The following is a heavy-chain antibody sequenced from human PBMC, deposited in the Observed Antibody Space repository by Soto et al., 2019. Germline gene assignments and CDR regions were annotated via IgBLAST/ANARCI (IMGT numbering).Heavy chain of an antibody. Sequence: EVQLVESGGGLVQPGESLRLSCAASGFTFSDYWMTWVRQAPGKGLEWVANIKKDESKKSYLDSVRGRFTISRDNARNSLYLQMDSLRGEDTALYYWARDVSPGSGPYYLDAWDIWGQGTMVTVSS. CDR3: ARDVSPGSGPYYLDAWDI. D-gene: IGHD1-26*01. CDR2: IKKDESKK. V-gene: IGHV3-7*05. J-gene: IGHJ3*02. CDR1: GFTFSDYW.